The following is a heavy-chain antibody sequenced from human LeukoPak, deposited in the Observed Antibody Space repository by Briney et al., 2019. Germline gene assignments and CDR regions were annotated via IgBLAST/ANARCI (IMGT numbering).Heavy chain of an antibody. CDR2: INARGDT. D-gene: IGHD2-2*01. Sequence: SETLSLTCAVNGWSFNDYYWNWIPQPPGKALEWIGEINARGDTNFNPSLKSRVTISVDTSKSQFSLRLTSMIAADTAVYYCARGQVPAARGYNWFDPWGQGTLVTVSS. V-gene: IGHV4-34*01. CDR3: ARGQVPAARGYNWFDP. J-gene: IGHJ5*02. CDR1: GWSFNDYY.